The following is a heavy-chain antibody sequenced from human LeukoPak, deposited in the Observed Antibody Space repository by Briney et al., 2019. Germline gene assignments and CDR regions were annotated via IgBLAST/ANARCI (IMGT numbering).Heavy chain of an antibody. J-gene: IGHJ3*02. Sequence: GGSLRLSCAASGFTFSSYGMHWVRQAPGKGLEWVAVISYDGSNKYYADSVKGRFTISRDNSKNTLYLQMNSLRAEDTAVYYCAREATYYYDSSGSTHLLGDAFDIWGQGTMVTVSS. CDR2: ISYDGSNK. D-gene: IGHD3-22*01. V-gene: IGHV3-30*03. CDR1: GFTFSSYG. CDR3: AREATYYYDSSGSTHLLGDAFDI.